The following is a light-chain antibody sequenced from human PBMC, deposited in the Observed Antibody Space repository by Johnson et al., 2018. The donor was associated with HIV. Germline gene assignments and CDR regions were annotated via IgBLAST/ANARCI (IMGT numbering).Light chain of an antibody. CDR3: GTWDSSLMALCV. CDR1: SSNIGNNY. J-gene: IGLJ1*01. V-gene: IGLV1-51*02. CDR2: ENN. Sequence: QSVLTQPPSVSAAPGQKVTISCSGSSSNIGNNYVSWYQQLPGTAPKLLIYENNKRPSGIPDRFSGSKSGTSATLGITGLQTGDEADYYCGTWDSSLMALCVVGTGTKVTVL.